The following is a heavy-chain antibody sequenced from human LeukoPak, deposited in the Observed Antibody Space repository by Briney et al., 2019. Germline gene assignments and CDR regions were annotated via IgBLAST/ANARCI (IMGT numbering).Heavy chain of an antibody. D-gene: IGHD6-13*01. Sequence: PGGSLRLSCAASGFTFDDYAMHWVRQAPGKGLEWVSGINWDSGNIGYADSVKGRFTISRDNAKNSLYLQMNSLRAEDTALYYCEKDRAAGPPSSGMGVWGQGTTVTVSS. V-gene: IGHV3-9*01. J-gene: IGHJ6*02. CDR1: GFTFDDYA. CDR2: INWDSGNI. CDR3: EKDRAAGPPSSGMGV.